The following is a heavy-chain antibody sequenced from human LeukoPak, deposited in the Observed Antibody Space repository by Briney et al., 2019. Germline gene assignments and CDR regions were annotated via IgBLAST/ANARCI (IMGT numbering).Heavy chain of an antibody. V-gene: IGHV4-59*01. CDR3: VRLRWELLAPYVDR. J-gene: IGHJ4*02. Sequence: SETLSLTCSVSTDSTNTYYWSWIRQSPGKGLEWIGHIYHSGSTDYNPSFKSRVTISIDMSKKEFSLKLTSVTVADTAMYYCVRLRWELLAPYVDRWGQGAFVIVSS. CDR2: IYHSGST. CDR1: TDSTNTYY. D-gene: IGHD2-15*01.